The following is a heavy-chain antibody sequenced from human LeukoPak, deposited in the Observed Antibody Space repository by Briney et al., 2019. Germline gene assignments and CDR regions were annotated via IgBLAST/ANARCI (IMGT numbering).Heavy chain of an antibody. CDR1: GYTFTSYD. CDR2: MNPNSGNT. J-gene: IGHJ3*02. Sequence: ASVKVSCKASGYTFTSYDINWVRQATGQGLEWMGWMNPNSGNTGYAQKFQGRVTMTRNTSISTAYMELSSLRSEDTAVYYCARGFYGSGSYYDGAFDIWGQGTVVTVSS. D-gene: IGHD3-10*01. CDR3: ARGFYGSGSYYDGAFDI. V-gene: IGHV1-8*01.